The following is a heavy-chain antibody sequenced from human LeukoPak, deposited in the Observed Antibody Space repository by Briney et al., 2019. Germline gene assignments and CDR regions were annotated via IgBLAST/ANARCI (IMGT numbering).Heavy chain of an antibody. D-gene: IGHD3-10*01. CDR1: GYSISSGYY. J-gene: IGHJ5*02. CDR3: ARIKVRALNWFDP. V-gene: IGHV4-38-2*01. CDR2: IYHSGGT. Sequence: SETLSLTCAVSGYSISSGYYWGWIRQPPGKGLEWIGTIYHSGGTYYNPSLKSRVTISVDTSKNQFSLKLSSVTAADTAVYYCARIKVRALNWFDPWGQGTLVTVSS.